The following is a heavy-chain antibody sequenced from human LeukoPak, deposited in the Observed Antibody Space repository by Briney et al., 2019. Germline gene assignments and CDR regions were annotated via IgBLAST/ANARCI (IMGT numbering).Heavy chain of an antibody. J-gene: IGHJ5*02. CDR3: ATDGAGFDT. V-gene: IGHV3-11*01. CDR1: RFTFNDYY. Sequence: GGSLRLSCAASRFTFNDYYMSWIRQAPGKGREWLSYINIGGTNTHYADSVKGRFTISRDNAEKSLYLEMNNLRAEDTAVYYCATDGAGFDTWGQGVLVTVSS. CDR2: INIGGTNT.